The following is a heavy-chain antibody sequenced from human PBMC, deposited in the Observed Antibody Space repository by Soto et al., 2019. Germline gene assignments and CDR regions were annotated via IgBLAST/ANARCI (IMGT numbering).Heavy chain of an antibody. J-gene: IGHJ6*03. V-gene: IGHV1-69*13. Sequence: ASVKVSCKASGGTFSSYAISWVRQAPGQGLEWMGGIIPIFGTANYAQKFQGRVTITADESTSTAYMELSSLRSEDTAVYYCAKSAHYYYYYMDVWGKGTTVTVSS. CDR2: IIPIFGTA. CDR3: AKSAHYYYYYMDV. CDR1: GGTFSSYA.